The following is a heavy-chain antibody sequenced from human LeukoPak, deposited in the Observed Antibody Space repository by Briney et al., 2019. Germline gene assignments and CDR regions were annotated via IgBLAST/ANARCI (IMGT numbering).Heavy chain of an antibody. CDR3: ARDQREGGSNLYSFDY. CDR1: GYTFTSYG. CDR2: ISAYNGNT. D-gene: IGHD3-10*01. Sequence: GASVKVSCKASGYTFTSYGISWVRQAPGQGLEWMGWISAYNGNTNYAQKFQGRVTITADKSTSTAYMELSSLRSEDTAVYYCARDQREGGSNLYSFDYWGQGTLVTVSS. J-gene: IGHJ4*02. V-gene: IGHV1-18*01.